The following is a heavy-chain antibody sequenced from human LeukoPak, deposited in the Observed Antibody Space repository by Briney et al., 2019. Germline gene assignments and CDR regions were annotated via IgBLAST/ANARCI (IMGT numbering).Heavy chain of an antibody. V-gene: IGHV3-21*01. D-gene: IGHD1-14*01. CDR3: ASALTHYDAFDI. J-gene: IGHJ3*02. CDR1: GFTFSSYS. Sequence: PGGSLRLSCAASGFTFSSYSMNWVRQAPGKGLEWVSSISSSTSYIYYADSVKGRFTISRDNAKNSLYLQMNSLRAEDTAVYYCASALTHYDAFDIWGQGPMVTVSS. CDR2: ISSSTSYI.